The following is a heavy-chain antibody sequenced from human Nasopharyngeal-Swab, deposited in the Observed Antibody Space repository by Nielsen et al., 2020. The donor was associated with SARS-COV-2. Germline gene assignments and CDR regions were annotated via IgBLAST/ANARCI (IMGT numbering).Heavy chain of an antibody. J-gene: IGHJ2*01. CDR1: GGPFSGFS. CDR3: ARGVKRSGNWYFDL. D-gene: IGHD1-26*01. Sequence: TLSLTGDVNGGPFSGFSWSWIRQSPGKGLEWIGEISSSGTTNYNPSLQNPSLNGRVTLSLTSSDNQFSLEVTSVAVADTAVYYCARGVKRSGNWYFDLWGRGALVTVSS. CDR2: ISSSGTT. V-gene: IGHV4-34*01.